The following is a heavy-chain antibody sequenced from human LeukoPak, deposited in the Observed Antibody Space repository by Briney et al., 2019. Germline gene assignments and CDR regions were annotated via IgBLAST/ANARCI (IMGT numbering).Heavy chain of an antibody. D-gene: IGHD2-21*01. Sequence: SVKVPCTSSRYTFTRFYMLWVRQAPGLGPEWIGWIHPNSGYTNYAQKFEGRVTMTRYKPNRTAYLELSGLKSDDTAVSYCPKTPYEYYFEYWGQGCLVTVSS. J-gene: IGHJ4*02. CDR1: RYTFTRFY. CDR2: IHPNSGYT. CDR3: PKTPYEYYFEY. V-gene: IGHV1-2*02.